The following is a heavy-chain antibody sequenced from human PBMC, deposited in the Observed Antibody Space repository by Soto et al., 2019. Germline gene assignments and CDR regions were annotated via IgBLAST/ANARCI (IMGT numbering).Heavy chain of an antibody. J-gene: IGHJ6*02. CDR3: AKDLGPYYYDSSGYSRIPMDV. CDR2: IYQSGST. D-gene: IGHD3-22*01. Sequence: SETLSLTCTVSGAPITSGAYSWSWIRQPPGKGLEWIGFIYQSGSTHYNPSLKSRVTISRDNSKNTLYLQMNSLRADDTAVYYCAKDLGPYYYDSSGYSRIPMDVWGQGTTVTVSS. V-gene: IGHV4-30-2*02. CDR1: GAPITSGAYS.